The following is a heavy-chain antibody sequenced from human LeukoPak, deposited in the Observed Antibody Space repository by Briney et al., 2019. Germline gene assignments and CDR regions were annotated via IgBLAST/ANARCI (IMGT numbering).Heavy chain of an antibody. Sequence: ASVKVSCKASGYAFTSYDINWVRQATGQGLEWMGWIIPNSGSTDSAQKFQGRVTMTANKSISTAYMELNNLRSEDTAVYYCARLVGCGTTNCYSPDNWFVPWGQGTLVTVSS. J-gene: IGHJ5*02. CDR3: ARLVGCGTTNCYSPDNWFVP. D-gene: IGHD2-2*01. CDR2: IIPNSGST. CDR1: GYAFTSYD. V-gene: IGHV1-8*01.